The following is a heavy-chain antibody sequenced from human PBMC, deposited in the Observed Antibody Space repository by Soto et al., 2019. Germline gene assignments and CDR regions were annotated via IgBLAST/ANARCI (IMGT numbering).Heavy chain of an antibody. CDR2: VYYSGST. Sequence: PSETLSLTCTVSGDSISSSNYHWGWIRQPPGKGLEWIGSVYYSGSTYYNPSLKSRVTISIDASKNQFSLNLNSVTAADTAVYYCARGMTTVTTYDYWGQGTLVTVSS. V-gene: IGHV4-39*07. J-gene: IGHJ4*02. D-gene: IGHD4-17*01. CDR3: ARGMTTVTTYDY. CDR1: GDSISSSNYH.